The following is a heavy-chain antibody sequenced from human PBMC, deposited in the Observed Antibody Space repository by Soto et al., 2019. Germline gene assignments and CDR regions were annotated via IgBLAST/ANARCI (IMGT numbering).Heavy chain of an antibody. Sequence: QVHLVQSGAEVKKPGASVYVSCKASGYTFTDYYVHWVRQAPGQGLEWMRWINPNVGGTNYARKFQGRLTMTRDTSISTVYMQLTRLGPDDTARYYCARGGREVPRIPYDTWGQGTLVTVSS. J-gene: IGHJ5*02. V-gene: IGHV1-2*02. CDR3: ARGGREVPRIPYDT. CDR1: GYTFTDYY. D-gene: IGHD3-16*01. CDR2: INPNVGGT.